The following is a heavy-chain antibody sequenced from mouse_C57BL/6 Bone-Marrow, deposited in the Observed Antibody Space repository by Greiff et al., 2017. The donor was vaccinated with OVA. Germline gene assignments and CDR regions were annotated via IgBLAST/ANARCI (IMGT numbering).Heavy chain of an antibody. CDR3: AREETLLRYGGNYYAMDY. CDR1: GYTFTSYW. Sequence: VQLQQPGAELVKPGASVKLSCKASGYTFTSYWMHWVKQRPGRGLEWIGRIEPNSGGTKYNEKFKSKATLTVDKPSSTAYMQLSSLTSEDSAVYYCAREETLLRYGGNYYAMDYWGQGTSVTVSS. V-gene: IGHV1-72*01. CDR2: IEPNSGGT. D-gene: IGHD1-1*01. J-gene: IGHJ4*01.